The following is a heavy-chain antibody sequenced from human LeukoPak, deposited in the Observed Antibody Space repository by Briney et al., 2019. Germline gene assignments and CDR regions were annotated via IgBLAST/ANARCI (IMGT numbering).Heavy chain of an antibody. D-gene: IGHD5-12*01. CDR3: ARSLIYSGYDYYFDY. Sequence: SSETLSPTCTVSGGSISSSSYYWGWIRQPPGKGLEWIGSIYYSGSTYYNPSLKSRVTISVDTSKNQFSLKLSSVTAADTAVYYCARSLIYSGYDYYFDYWGQGTLVTVSS. V-gene: IGHV4-39*01. CDR2: IYYSGST. CDR1: GGSISSSSYY. J-gene: IGHJ4*02.